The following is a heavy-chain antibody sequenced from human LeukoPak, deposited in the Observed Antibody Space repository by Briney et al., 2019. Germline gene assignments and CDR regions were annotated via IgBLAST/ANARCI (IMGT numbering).Heavy chain of an antibody. Sequence: TLSLTXTVSGGSISSGDYYWSWIRQPPGKGLAWIGYIYYSGSTYYNPSLKSRVTISVDTSKNQFSLKLSSVTAADTAVYYCAREGPAFLVRGVRTLDPWGQGTLVTVSS. CDR2: IYYSGST. D-gene: IGHD3-10*01. V-gene: IGHV4-30-4*08. J-gene: IGHJ5*02. CDR3: AREGPAFLVRGVRTLDP. CDR1: GGSISSGDYY.